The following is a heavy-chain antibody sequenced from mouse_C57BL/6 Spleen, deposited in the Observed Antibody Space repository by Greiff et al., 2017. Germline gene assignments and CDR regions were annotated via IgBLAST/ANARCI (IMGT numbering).Heavy chain of an antibody. CDR2: INYDGSST. D-gene: IGHD2-1*01. J-gene: IGHJ2*01. Sequence: EVQLVESEGGLVQPGSSMKLSCTASGFTFSDYYMAWVRQVPEKGLEWVANINYDGSSTYYLDSLKSRFIISRDNAKNILYLQMSSLKSEDTATYYCAREEGYGNYFDYWGQGTTLTVSS. CDR1: GFTFSDYY. CDR3: AREEGYGNYFDY. V-gene: IGHV5-16*01.